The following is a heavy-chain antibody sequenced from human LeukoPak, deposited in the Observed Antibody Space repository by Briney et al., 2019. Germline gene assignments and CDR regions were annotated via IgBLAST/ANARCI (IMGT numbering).Heavy chain of an antibody. V-gene: IGHV3-23*01. J-gene: IGHJ4*02. CDR3: ATNYDYVWGSYRYSLPRYFDY. CDR2: ISGSGGST. CDR1: GGSISSYY. D-gene: IGHD3-16*02. Sequence: ETLSLTCTVSGGSISSYYWSWVRQAPGKGLEWVSAISGSGGSTYYADSVKGRFTISRDNSKNTLYLQMNSLRAEDTAVYYCATNYDYVWGSYRYSLPRYFDYWGQGTLVTVSS.